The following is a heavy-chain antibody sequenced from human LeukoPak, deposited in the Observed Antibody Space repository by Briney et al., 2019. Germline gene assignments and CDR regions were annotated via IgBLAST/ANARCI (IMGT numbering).Heavy chain of an antibody. CDR3: ARRGYGDYAPFDY. CDR2: IYSGGST. J-gene: IGHJ4*02. CDR1: GFTVSSNY. D-gene: IGHD4-17*01. V-gene: IGHV3-66*04. Sequence: GGSLRLSCAVSGFTVSSNYMSWVRQAPGKGLEWVSIIYSGGSTYYADPVKGRFTISRDNSKNTLYLQMNSLRAEDTAVYYCARRGYGDYAPFDYWGQGTLVTVSS.